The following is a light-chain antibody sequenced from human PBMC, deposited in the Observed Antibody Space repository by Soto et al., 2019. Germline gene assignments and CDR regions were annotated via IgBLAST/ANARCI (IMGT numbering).Light chain of an antibody. CDR1: SSDVGGYNY. V-gene: IGLV2-14*01. CDR3: SSYTSSSTYV. Sequence: QSALTQRASVSGSPGQSITISCTGTSSDVGGYNYVSWYQQHPGRAPKLMIYEVSNRPSGVSNRFSGSKSGNTASLTISGLQAEDEADYYCSSYTSSSTYVFGIGTKLTVL. J-gene: IGLJ1*01. CDR2: EVS.